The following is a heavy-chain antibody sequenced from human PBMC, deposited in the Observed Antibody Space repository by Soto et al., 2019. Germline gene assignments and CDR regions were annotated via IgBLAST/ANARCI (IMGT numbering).Heavy chain of an antibody. V-gene: IGHV4-30-2*01. J-gene: IGHJ4*02. D-gene: IGHD5-12*01. Sequence: QLQLQESGSGLLRPSQTLSLTCLVSGGSIINGNYSWTWIRQPPGKALEWIGYIYHSGSTYYNPSLRSRVTLSVDRSKSQLSLNMKTMIAADTAVYYCASRFVDSATGYFDRWGQGTLVTVSS. CDR2: IYHSGST. CDR1: GGSIINGNYS. CDR3: ASRFVDSATGYFDR.